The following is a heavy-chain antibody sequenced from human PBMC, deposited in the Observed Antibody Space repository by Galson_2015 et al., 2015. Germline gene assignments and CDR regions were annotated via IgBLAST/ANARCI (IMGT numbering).Heavy chain of an antibody. Sequence: SLRLSCAASGFTFRSYWMSWVRQTPGKGLEWVANIKQDGSEQYYVDSVRGRFTISRDNTKNTLYLQMNSLRAEDTAMYYCARPNWPAEYYYDSSGYYFGVSAFDIWGQGTMVTVSS. V-gene: IGHV3-7*03. CDR1: GFTFRSYW. CDR2: IKQDGSEQ. J-gene: IGHJ3*02. D-gene: IGHD3-22*01. CDR3: ARPNWPAEYYYDSSGYYFGVSAFDI.